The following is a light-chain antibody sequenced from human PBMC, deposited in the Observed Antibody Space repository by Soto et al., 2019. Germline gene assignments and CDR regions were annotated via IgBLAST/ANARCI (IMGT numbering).Light chain of an antibody. Sequence: QSALTQPASVSASPGRSITISCTGTSSDVGGYNYVSWYQQHPGKAPKLMIYEVSNRPSGVSNRFSGSKSGNTASLTISGLQAEDEADYYCSSYTVSGTLVFGGGTKLTVL. CDR1: SSDVGGYNY. CDR3: SSYTVSGTLV. CDR2: EVS. J-gene: IGLJ3*02. V-gene: IGLV2-14*01.